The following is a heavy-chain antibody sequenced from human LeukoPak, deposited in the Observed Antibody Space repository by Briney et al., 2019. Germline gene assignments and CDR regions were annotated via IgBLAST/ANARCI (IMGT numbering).Heavy chain of an antibody. D-gene: IGHD6-13*01. CDR2: IIPILGIA. Sequence: SVTVSCKASGGTFISYAISWVRQAPGQGLEWMGRIIPILGIANYAQKFQGRVTITADKSTSTAYMELSSLRSEDTAVYYCVNGYPPVDYWGQGTLVTVSS. V-gene: IGHV1-69*04. CDR1: GGTFISYA. J-gene: IGHJ4*02. CDR3: VNGYPPVDY.